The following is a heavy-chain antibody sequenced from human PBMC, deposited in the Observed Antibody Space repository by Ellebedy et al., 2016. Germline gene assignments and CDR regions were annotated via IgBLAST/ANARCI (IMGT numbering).Heavy chain of an antibody. V-gene: IGHV3-7*01. CDR2: IKQDGSEI. Sequence: GESLKISXAASGFTFSTYWMSWVRQAPGKGLEWVANIKQDGSEIYYVESAKGRFTISRDNAKNSLYLQINSLRAEDTAVYYCAKILQGYCSSTSCSGDVWGQGTTVTVSS. CDR1: GFTFSTYW. D-gene: IGHD2-2*01. CDR3: AKILQGYCSSTSCSGDV. J-gene: IGHJ6*02.